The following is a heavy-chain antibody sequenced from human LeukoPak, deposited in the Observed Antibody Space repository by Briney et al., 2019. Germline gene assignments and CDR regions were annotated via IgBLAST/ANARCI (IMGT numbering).Heavy chain of an antibody. CDR3: ASELDTTMGYDY. J-gene: IGHJ4*02. V-gene: IGHV3-7*01. Sequence: GGSLRLSCAASGFTFSNYWISWVRQAPGKGLEWVANIRQDGSEKYYVDSVKGRFTISRDNAKNSLLLQMNSLRAEDTAVYHCASELDTTMGYDYWGQGTLVTVSS. CDR1: GFTFSNYW. CDR2: IRQDGSEK. D-gene: IGHD5-18*01.